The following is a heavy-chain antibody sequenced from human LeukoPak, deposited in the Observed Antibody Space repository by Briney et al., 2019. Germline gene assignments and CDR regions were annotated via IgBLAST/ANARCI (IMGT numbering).Heavy chain of an antibody. CDR1: GGSISSYY. V-gene: IGHV4-4*09. CDR2: IYTSGST. CDR3: ARLSTRFGFDP. J-gene: IGHJ5*02. D-gene: IGHD3-16*01. Sequence: PSETLSLTCTVSGGSISSYYWSWIRQPPGKGLEWIGYIYTSGSTNYNPSLKSRVTISVDTSKNQFSLKLSSVTAADTAVYYCARLSTRFGFDPWGQGTLVTVSS.